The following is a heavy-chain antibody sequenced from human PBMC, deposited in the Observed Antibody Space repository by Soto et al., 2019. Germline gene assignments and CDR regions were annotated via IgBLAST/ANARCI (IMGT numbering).Heavy chain of an antibody. V-gene: IGHV3-48*02. J-gene: IGHJ4*02. Sequence: EVQLVESGGGLVQPGGSLRLSCAASGFTFSSYSMNWVRQAPGKGLEWVSYISSSSSTIYYADSVKGRFTISRDNAKNSLYLQMNSLRHEDTAVYYCASLYGAQPGDYWGQGTLVTVSS. CDR3: ASLYGAQPGDY. CDR2: ISSSSSTI. D-gene: IGHD4-17*01. CDR1: GFTFSSYS.